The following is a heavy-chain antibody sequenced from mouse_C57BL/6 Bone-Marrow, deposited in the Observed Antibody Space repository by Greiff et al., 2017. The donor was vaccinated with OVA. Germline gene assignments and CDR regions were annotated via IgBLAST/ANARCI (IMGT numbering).Heavy chain of an antibody. Sequence: EVKVEESGGGLVQPGGSMKLSCVASGFTFSNYWMNWVRQSPEKGLEWVAQIRLKSDNYATHYAESVKGRFTISRDDSKSSVYLQMNNLRAEDTGIYYCTAGEFAYWGQGTLVTVSA. CDR3: TAGEFAY. CDR1: GFTFSNYW. J-gene: IGHJ3*01. V-gene: IGHV6-3*01. CDR2: IRLKSDNYAT.